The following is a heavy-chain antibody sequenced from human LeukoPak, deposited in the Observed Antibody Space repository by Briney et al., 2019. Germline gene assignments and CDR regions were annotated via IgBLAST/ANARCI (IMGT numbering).Heavy chain of an antibody. J-gene: IGHJ6*03. CDR1: GFTFSSYG. Sequence: GGSLRLSCAASGFTFSSYGMHWVRQAPGKGLEWVAFIRYDGSNKYYADSVKGRFTISRDNSKNTLYLQMNSLRAEDTAVYYCARAYGGNLTYYYYYMDVWGKGTTVTVSS. D-gene: IGHD4-23*01. V-gene: IGHV3-30*02. CDR2: IRYDGSNK. CDR3: ARAYGGNLTYYYYYMDV.